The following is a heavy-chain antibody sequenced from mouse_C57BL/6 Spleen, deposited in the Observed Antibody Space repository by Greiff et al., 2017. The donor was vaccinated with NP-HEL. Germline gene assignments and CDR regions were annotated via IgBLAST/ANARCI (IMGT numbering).Heavy chain of an antibody. CDR1: GYTFTSYW. CDR2: IHPNSGST. Sequence: VQLQQSGAELVKPGASVKLSCKASGYTFTSYWMHWVKQRPGQGLEWIGMIHPNSGSTNYNEKFKSKATLTVDKSSSTAYMQLSSLTSEDSAVYYCASSTGQYYFDYWGQGTTLTVSS. J-gene: IGHJ2*01. D-gene: IGHD2-1*01. CDR3: ASSTGQYYFDY. V-gene: IGHV1-64*01.